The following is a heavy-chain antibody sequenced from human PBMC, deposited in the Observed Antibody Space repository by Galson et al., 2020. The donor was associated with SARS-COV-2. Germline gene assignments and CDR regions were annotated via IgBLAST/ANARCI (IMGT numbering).Heavy chain of an antibody. Sequence: GASLKISCIASGFTFSNSVMHWVRQAPGKGLEWVALVSYDGSTKRYTDSVRGRFTISRDNSKNTLSLQMDGLRSDDTAIYYCATNLIAVVAPYWGQGTLVTVSS. V-gene: IGHV3-30*03. CDR2: VSYDGSTK. CDR1: GFTFSNSV. J-gene: IGHJ4*02. CDR3: ATNLIAVVAPY. D-gene: IGHD6-19*01.